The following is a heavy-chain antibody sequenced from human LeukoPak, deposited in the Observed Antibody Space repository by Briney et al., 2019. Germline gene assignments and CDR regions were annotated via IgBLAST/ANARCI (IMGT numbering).Heavy chain of an antibody. CDR1: GLTVSSNY. CDR2: IYSGGST. J-gene: IGHJ4*02. CDR3: ARDSSAAPLDY. Sequence: AGGSLRLSCAASGLTVSSNYMSWVRQAPGKGLEWVSVIYSGGSTYYADSVKGRFTIPRDNSKNTLYLQMNSLRAEDTAVYYCARDSSAAPLDYWGQGTLVTVSS. V-gene: IGHV3-53*01.